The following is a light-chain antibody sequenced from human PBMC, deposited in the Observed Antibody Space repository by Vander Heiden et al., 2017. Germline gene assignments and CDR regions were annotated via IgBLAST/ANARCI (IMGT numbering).Light chain of an antibody. J-gene: IGLJ1*01. CDR3: CSYAGSTTYV. V-gene: IGLV2-23*02. CDR1: STDVANYNL. Sequence: QSALTQPASVSASPGQSTTISRTATSTDVANYNLVSWYQQHPGKAPKFMIYEVNKRPSGVSNRFSGSKSDNTASLTISGLQAEDEGDYYCCSYAGSTTYVFGTGTKVSVL. CDR2: EVN.